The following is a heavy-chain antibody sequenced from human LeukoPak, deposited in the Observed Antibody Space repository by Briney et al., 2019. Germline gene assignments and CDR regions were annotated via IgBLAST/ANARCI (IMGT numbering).Heavy chain of an antibody. CDR3: ARAYSAGLYSSSWYPLPYYYYMDV. D-gene: IGHD6-13*01. CDR1: SGSISTSNYY. CDR2: IFYTGST. J-gene: IGHJ6*03. V-gene: IGHV4-39*07. Sequence: SETLSLTCTVSSGSISTSNYYWGWVRQPPGKALEWIGNIFYTGSTYYSPSLKSRVTISVDTSKNQFSLKLSSVTAADTAVYYCARAYSAGLYSSSWYPLPYYYYMDVWGKGTTVTVSS.